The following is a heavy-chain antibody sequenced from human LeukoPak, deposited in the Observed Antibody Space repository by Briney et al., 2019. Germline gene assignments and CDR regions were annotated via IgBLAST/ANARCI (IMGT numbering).Heavy chain of an antibody. CDR2: ISGSGGST. D-gene: IGHD6-13*01. CDR1: GFTFSSYA. CDR3: ARVCSSWYCADDAFDI. V-gene: IGHV3-23*01. J-gene: IGHJ3*02. Sequence: PGGSLRLSCAASGFTFSSYAMSWVRQAPGKGLEWVSAISGSGGSTYYADSVKGRFTISRDNSKNTLYLQMNSLRAEDTAVYYCARVCSSWYCADDAFDIWGQGTMVTVSS.